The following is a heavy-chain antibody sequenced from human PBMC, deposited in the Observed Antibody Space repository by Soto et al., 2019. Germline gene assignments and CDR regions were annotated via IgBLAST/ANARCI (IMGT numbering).Heavy chain of an antibody. CDR3: ARGQEINYGDYYSSPNDY. D-gene: IGHD4-17*01. V-gene: IGHV4-34*01. CDR1: GGSFSGYY. J-gene: IGHJ4*02. Sequence: SETLSLTCAVYGGSFSGYYWSWIRQPPGKGLEWIGEINHSGSTNYNPSLKSRVTISVDTSKNQFSLKLSSVTAADTAVYYCARGQEINYGDYYSSPNDYWGQGTLVTVSS. CDR2: INHSGST.